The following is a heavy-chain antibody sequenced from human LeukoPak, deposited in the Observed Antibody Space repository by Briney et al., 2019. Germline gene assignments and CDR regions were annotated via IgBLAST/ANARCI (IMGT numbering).Heavy chain of an antibody. CDR2: IYTSGST. D-gene: IGHD5-12*01. CDR1: GGSISSGSYY. V-gene: IGHV4-61*02. Sequence: SETLSLTCTVSGGSISSGSYYWSWIRQPAGKGLEWIGRIYTSGSTNYNPSLKSRVTISVDTSKNQFSLKLSSVTAADTAVYYCARQWLRFYWFDPWGQGTLVTVSS. CDR3: ARQWLRFYWFDP. J-gene: IGHJ5*02.